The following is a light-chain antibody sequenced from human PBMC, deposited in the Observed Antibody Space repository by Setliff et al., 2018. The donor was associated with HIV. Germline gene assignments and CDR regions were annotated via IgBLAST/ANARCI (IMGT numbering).Light chain of an antibody. V-gene: IGLV2-14*01. J-gene: IGLJ2*01. Sequence: ALTQPASVSGSPGQSITISCTGTSSDVGGYSHVSWYQQHPGKVPKLILSEVNKRPSGVSARFSGSRTGNTASLTISGLQAEDESYYYCTSYTTSSTLVFGGGTKVTVL. CDR1: SSDVGGYSH. CDR3: TSYTTSSTLV. CDR2: EVN.